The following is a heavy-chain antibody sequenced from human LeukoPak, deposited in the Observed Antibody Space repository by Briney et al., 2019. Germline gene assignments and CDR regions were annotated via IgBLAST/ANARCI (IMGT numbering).Heavy chain of an antibody. CDR2: IYYSGST. V-gene: IGHV4-59*01. CDR3: AREARLLGNLLFDY. CDR1: GGSISSYY. D-gene: IGHD1-7*01. J-gene: IGHJ4*02. Sequence: SETLFLTCTVSGGSISSYYWSWIRQPPGKGLEWIGYIYYSGSTNYNPSLKSRVTISVDTSKNQFSLKLSSVTAADTAVYYCAREARLLGNLLFDYWGQGTLVTVSS.